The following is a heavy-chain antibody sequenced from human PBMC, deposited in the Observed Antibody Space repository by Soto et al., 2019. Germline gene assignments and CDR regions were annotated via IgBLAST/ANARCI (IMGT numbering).Heavy chain of an antibody. D-gene: IGHD5-18*01. V-gene: IGHV4-30-2*01. CDR3: ARDRVGYSYGLRYNWFDP. CDR2: IYHSGST. Sequence: QLQLQESGSGLVKPSQTLSLTCAVSGGSISSGGYSWSWIRQPPGKGLGWIGYIYHSGSTYYNPSLKSRVTISVDRSKNQFSLKLSSVTAADTAVYYCARDRVGYSYGLRYNWFDPWGQGTLVTVSS. CDR1: GGSISSGGYS. J-gene: IGHJ5*02.